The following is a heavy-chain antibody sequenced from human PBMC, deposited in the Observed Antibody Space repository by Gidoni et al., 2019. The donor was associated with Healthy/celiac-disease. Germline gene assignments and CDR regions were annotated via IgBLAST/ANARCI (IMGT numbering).Heavy chain of an antibody. CDR2: IIPIFGTA. D-gene: IGHD6-13*01. Sequence: QVQLVQSGAEVKKPGSSVKVSCKASGGTFSSYAISWVRQAPGQGLEWMGGIIPIFGTANYAQKFQGRVTITADESTSTAYMELSSLRSEDTAVYYCARYSSSWYEHYYYGMDVWGQGTTVTVPS. CDR3: ARYSSSWYEHYYYGMDV. J-gene: IGHJ6*02. V-gene: IGHV1-69*01. CDR1: GGTFSSYA.